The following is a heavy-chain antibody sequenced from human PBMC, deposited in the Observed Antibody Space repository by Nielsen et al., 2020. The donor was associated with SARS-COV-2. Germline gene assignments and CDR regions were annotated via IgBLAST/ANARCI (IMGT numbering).Heavy chain of an antibody. CDR3: ARDRCSSTSCYWYYYYGMDV. V-gene: IGHV3-11*06. Sequence: GESLKISCAASGFTFSDYYMSWIRQAPGKGLEWVSYISSSSSYTNYADSVKGRFTISRDNAKNSLHLQMNSLRAEDTAVYYCARDRCSSTSCYWYYYYGMDVWGQGTTVTVSS. CDR1: GFTFSDYY. J-gene: IGHJ6*02. CDR2: ISSSSSYT. D-gene: IGHD2-2*01.